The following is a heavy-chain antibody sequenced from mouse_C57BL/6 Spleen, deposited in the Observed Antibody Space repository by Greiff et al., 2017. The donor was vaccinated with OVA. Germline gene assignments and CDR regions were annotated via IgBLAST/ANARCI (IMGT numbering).Heavy chain of an antibody. D-gene: IGHD2-4*01. CDR1: GYTFTSYT. Sequence: QVQLQQSGAELARPGASVKMSCKASGYTFTSYTMHWVKQRPGQGLEWIGYINPSSGYTKYNQKFKDKATLTADKSSSTAYMQLSSLTSEDSAVYYCARSGVGWARDYDEDYYAMDYWGQGTSVTVSS. CDR3: ARSGVGWARDYDEDYYAMDY. J-gene: IGHJ4*01. V-gene: IGHV1-4*01. CDR2: INPSSGYT.